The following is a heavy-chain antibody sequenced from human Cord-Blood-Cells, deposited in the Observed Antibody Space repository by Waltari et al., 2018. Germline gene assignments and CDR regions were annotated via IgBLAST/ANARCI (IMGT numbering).Heavy chain of an antibody. V-gene: IGHV6-1*01. CDR1: GDTVSSNSAA. D-gene: IGHD1-1*01. CDR2: TYYRSKWYN. CDR3: ARGSTNWNDASFDY. J-gene: IGHJ4*02. Sequence: QVQLQQSGPGLVKPSQTLSLTCAISGDTVSSNSAALTWIRQSPSRGLEWLGRTYYRSKWYNDYAVSVKSRITINPDTSKNQFSLQLNSVTPEDTAVYYCARGSTNWNDASFDYWGQGTMVTVSS.